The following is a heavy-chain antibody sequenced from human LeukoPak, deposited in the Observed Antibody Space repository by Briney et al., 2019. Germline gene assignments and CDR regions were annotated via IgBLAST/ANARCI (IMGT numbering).Heavy chain of an antibody. CDR2: ISGSGGST. Sequence: GGSLRLSCAASGFTFSSYGMSWVRQAPGKGLEWVSGISGSGGSTYYADSVKGRLTISRDNSKNTLYLQMNTLRPEDTAVYYCAKGGPDSGSFWWFDPWGQGTLVTVSS. D-gene: IGHD1-26*01. CDR3: AKGGPDSGSFWWFDP. J-gene: IGHJ5*02. V-gene: IGHV3-23*01. CDR1: GFTFSSYG.